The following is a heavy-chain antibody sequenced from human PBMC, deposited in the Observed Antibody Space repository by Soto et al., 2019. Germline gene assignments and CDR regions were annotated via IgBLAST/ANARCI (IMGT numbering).Heavy chain of an antibody. J-gene: IGHJ4*02. Sequence: PEETLSLTCTVSGGSISSYYWSWIRQPPGKGLEWIGYIYYSGSTNYNPSLKSRVTISVDTSKNQFSLKLSSVTAADTAVYYCARRYSGYGDYWGQGTLVTVSS. CDR2: IYYSGST. D-gene: IGHD5-12*01. CDR3: ARRYSGYGDY. CDR1: GGSISSYY. V-gene: IGHV4-59*08.